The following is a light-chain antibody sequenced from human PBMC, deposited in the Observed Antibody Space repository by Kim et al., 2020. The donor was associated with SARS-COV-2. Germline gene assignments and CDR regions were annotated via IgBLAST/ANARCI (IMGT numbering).Light chain of an antibody. CDR3: QSYDSSLSGYV. CDR2: GNS. V-gene: IGLV1-40*01. Sequence: VTISCLGSSSNIGAGYDVHWYQQLPGTAPKLLIYGNSNRPSGVPDRFSGSKSGTSASLAITGLQAEDEADYYCQSYDSSLSGYVFGTGTKVTVL. J-gene: IGLJ1*01. CDR1: SSNIGAGYD.